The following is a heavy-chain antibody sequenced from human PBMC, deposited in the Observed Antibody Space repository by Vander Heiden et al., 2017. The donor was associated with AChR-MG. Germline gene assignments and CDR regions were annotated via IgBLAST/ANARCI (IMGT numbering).Heavy chain of an antibody. Sequence: EVQLVESGGVVVQPGGSLRLSCAASGFPFDDYTMHWVRQAPGKGLEWVSLISWDGGSTYYADSVKGRFTISRDNSKNSLYLQMNSLRTEDTALYYCAKATFGGVIFDYWGQGTLVTVSS. D-gene: IGHD3-16*01. J-gene: IGHJ4*02. CDR3: AKATFGGVIFDY. CDR2: ISWDGGST. V-gene: IGHV3-43*01. CDR1: GFPFDDYT.